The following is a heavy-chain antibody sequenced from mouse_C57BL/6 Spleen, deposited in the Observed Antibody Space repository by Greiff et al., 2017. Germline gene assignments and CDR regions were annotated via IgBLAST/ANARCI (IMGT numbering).Heavy chain of an antibody. Sequence: EVQRVESGGGLVQPGGSLKLSCAASGFTFSDYYMYWVRQTPEKRLEWVAYISNGGGSTYYPDTVKGRFTISRDNAKNTLYLQMSRLKSEDTAMYYCARRGYYYGSSSPYYFDYWGQGTTLTVSS. V-gene: IGHV5-12*01. J-gene: IGHJ2*01. D-gene: IGHD1-1*01. CDR3: ARRGYYYGSSSPYYFDY. CDR1: GFTFSDYY. CDR2: ISNGGGST.